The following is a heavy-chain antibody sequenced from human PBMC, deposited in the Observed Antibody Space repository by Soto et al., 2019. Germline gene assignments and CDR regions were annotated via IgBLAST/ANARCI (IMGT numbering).Heavy chain of an antibody. CDR1: GGTFNNYG. J-gene: IGHJ4*02. Sequence: QVQLVQSGAEVKKPGSSVKVSCKASGGTFNNYGMGWVRQAPGQGLEWMGGIIPMIGRTNYAQKFQGRLTMTADASRSTAYMELRSLRSDGTAVYLCASLDYDVLTGYSDDDWGQGTLVTVSS. D-gene: IGHD3-9*01. CDR3: ASLDYDVLTGYSDDD. CDR2: IIPMIGRT. V-gene: IGHV1-69*01.